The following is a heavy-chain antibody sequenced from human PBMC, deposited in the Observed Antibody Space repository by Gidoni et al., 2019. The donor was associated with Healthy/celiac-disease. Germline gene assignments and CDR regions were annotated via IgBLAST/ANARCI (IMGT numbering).Heavy chain of an antibody. Sequence: EVQLLESGGGLVQPGGSLRLSCAASGFTFSSYAMSWVRQAPGKGLEWVSAISGSGGSTYYADSVKGRFTISRDNSKNTLYLQMNSLRAEDTAVYYCAYIPDYGDYVGGGYWGQGTLVTVSS. V-gene: IGHV3-23*01. CDR1: GFTFSSYA. CDR3: AYIPDYGDYVGGGY. J-gene: IGHJ4*02. D-gene: IGHD4-17*01. CDR2: ISGSGGST.